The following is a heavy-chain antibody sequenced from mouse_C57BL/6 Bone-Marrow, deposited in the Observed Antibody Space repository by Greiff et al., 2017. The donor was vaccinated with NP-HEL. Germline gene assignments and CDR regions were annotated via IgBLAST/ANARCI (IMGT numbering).Heavy chain of an antibody. J-gene: IGHJ3*01. Sequence: EVHLVESGGGLVKPGGSLKLSCAASGFTFSSYAMSWVRQTPEQRLEWVATISDGGSYTYYPDNVKGRFTISRDNAKNNLYLQMSHLKSEDTAMYYCARDGGFWFAYWGQGTLVTVSA. V-gene: IGHV5-4*01. CDR1: GFTFSSYA. CDR3: ARDGGFWFAY. CDR2: ISDGGSYT.